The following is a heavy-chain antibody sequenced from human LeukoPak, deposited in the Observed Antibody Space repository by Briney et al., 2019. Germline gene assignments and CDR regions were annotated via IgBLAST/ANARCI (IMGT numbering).Heavy chain of an antibody. CDR2: ICSGGST. CDR1: GFTLSSNC. CDR3: SRDSPRTGGGGSHFDY. J-gene: IGHJ4*02. V-gene: IGHV3-66*01. D-gene: IGHD1-1*01. Sequence: AGGSLRLSCAASGFTLSSNCVNWVRQAPGKGLKWVSVICSGGSTNYADSVKGRFTISGDNSKNTLYLQMNSLRAEDTAVYYCSRDSPRTGGGGSHFDYWGQGTLVTVSS.